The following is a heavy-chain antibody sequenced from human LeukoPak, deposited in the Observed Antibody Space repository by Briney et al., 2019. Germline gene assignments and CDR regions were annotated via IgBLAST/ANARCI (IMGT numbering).Heavy chain of an antibody. CDR2: ISWNSGII. CDR3: AKTKGYFDWTKSND. Sequence: GGSLRLSCAASGFTFDDYAMHWVRQAPGKGLEWVSGISWNSGIIGYADSVKGRFTISRDNAKNSLYLQMNSLRAEDTALYYCAKTKGYFDWTKSNDWGQGTLVTVSS. D-gene: IGHD3-9*01. CDR1: GFTFDDYA. V-gene: IGHV3-9*01. J-gene: IGHJ4*02.